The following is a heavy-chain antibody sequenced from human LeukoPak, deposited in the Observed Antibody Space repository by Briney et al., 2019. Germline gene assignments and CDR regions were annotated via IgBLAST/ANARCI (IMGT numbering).Heavy chain of an antibody. Sequence: IPSETLSLTCTVSGGSISSYYWSWIRQPPGKGLEWIGYIYYSGSTNYSPSLKSRVTISVDKSKNQFSLKLSSVTAADTAVYYCARAGQLDRPFNYWGQGTVVTVAS. CDR1: GGSISSYY. V-gene: IGHV4-59*01. J-gene: IGHJ4*02. CDR3: ARAGQLDRPFNY. CDR2: IYYSGST. D-gene: IGHD6-13*01.